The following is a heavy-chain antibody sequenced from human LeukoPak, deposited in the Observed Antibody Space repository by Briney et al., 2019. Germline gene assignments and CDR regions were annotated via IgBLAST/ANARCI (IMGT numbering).Heavy chain of an antibody. CDR3: ARYYCPNGVCSGFDH. CDR2: LYYSGST. J-gene: IGHJ4*02. D-gene: IGHD2-8*01. V-gene: IGHV4-39*07. Sequence: PSETLSLTCTVSGGSISSGNYYWGWIRLPPGKGLEWIGSLYYSGSTNYNPSLKSRVTMDVDTSKNQFSLKLSSVTTADTAVYFCARYYCPNGVCSGFDHWGQGTLVTVSS. CDR1: GGSISSGNYY.